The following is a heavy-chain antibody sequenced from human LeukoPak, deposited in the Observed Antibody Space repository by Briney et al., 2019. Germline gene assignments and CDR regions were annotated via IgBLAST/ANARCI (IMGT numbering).Heavy chain of an antibody. CDR3: ARYYCSGGSCYHPGFDY. J-gene: IGHJ4*02. CDR1: GGSIGSYY. V-gene: IGHV4-59*08. D-gene: IGHD2-15*01. CDR2: IYYSGST. Sequence: SETLSFTCTVSGGSIGSYYWSWIRQPPGKGLEWIGYIYYSGSTNYNPSLKSRVTISVDTSKNQFSLKLTSVTAADTAVYYCARYYCSGGSCYHPGFDYWGQGTLVTVSS.